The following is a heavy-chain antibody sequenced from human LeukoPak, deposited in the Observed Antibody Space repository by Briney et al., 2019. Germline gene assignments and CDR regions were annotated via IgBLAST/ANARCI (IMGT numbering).Heavy chain of an antibody. Sequence: SQTHSFTCAISGDSVSSNSAAWNWIRQSPSRGLEWLGRAYYRSKWFHDYAASVKSRITINPDTSKNQFSLQLNSVTPEDTAVYYCARTTGHFDYWGQGTLVTVSS. CDR1: GDSVSSNSAA. D-gene: IGHD3-9*01. J-gene: IGHJ4*02. V-gene: IGHV6-1*01. CDR3: ARTTGHFDY. CDR2: AYYRSKWFH.